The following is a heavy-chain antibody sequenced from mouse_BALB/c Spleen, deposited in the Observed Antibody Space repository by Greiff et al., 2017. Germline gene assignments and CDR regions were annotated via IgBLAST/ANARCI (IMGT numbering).Heavy chain of an antibody. CDR3: AREGGLPSYWYFDV. J-gene: IGHJ1*01. D-gene: IGHD2-2*01. CDR2: ISYSGST. Sequence: EVKLMESGPGLVKPSQSLSLTCTVTGYSITSDYAWNWIRQFPGNKLEWMGYISYSGSTSYNPSLKSRISITRDTSKNQFFLQLNSVTTEDTATYYCAREGGLPSYWYFDVWGAGTTVTVSS. CDR1: GYSITSDYA. V-gene: IGHV3-2*02.